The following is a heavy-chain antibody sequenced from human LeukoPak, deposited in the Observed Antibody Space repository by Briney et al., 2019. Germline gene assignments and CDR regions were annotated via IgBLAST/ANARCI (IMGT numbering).Heavy chain of an antibody. CDR1: GYTFTSYG. D-gene: IGHD5-12*01. CDR2: ISAYNGNT. CDR3: ARDLVATTNVINYYYYYYMGV. J-gene: IGHJ6*03. V-gene: IGHV1-18*01. Sequence: ASVKVSCKASGYTFTSYGISWVRQAPGQGLEWMGWISAYNGNTNYAQKLQGRVTMTTDTSTSTAYMELRSLRSDDTAVYYCARDLVATTNVINYYYYYYMGVWGKGTTVTVSS.